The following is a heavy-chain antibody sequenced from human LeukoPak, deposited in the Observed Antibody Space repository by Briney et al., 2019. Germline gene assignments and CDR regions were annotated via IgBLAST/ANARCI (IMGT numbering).Heavy chain of an antibody. V-gene: IGHV4-59*01. CDR2: IYYSGST. D-gene: IGHD3-3*01. CDR1: GGSISSYY. Sequence: SETLSLTCTVSGGSISSYYWSWIRQPPGKGPEWIGYIYYSGSTNYNPSLKSRVTISVDTSKNQFSLKLSSVTAADTAVYYCARGGDFWSGYSPRPIMDVWGKGTTVTVSS. J-gene: IGHJ6*03. CDR3: ARGGDFWSGYSPRPIMDV.